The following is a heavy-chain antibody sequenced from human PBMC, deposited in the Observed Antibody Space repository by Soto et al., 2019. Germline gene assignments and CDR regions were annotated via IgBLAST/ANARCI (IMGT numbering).Heavy chain of an antibody. D-gene: IGHD2-2*01. J-gene: IGHJ6*02. Sequence: PGGSLRLSCSASGFTFSSYAMHWVRQAPGKGLEYVSAISSNGGSTYYADSVKGRFTISRDNSKNTLYLQMSSLRAEDTAVYYCVKGCSSTSCSHPNYYCYGMDVWGQGTTVTVSS. CDR1: GFTFSSYA. CDR2: ISSNGGST. CDR3: VKGCSSTSCSHPNYYCYGMDV. V-gene: IGHV3-64D*06.